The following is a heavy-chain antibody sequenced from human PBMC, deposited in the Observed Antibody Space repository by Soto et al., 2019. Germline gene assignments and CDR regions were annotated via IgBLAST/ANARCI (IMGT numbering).Heavy chain of an antibody. D-gene: IGHD2-2*02. CDR2: INHSGST. V-gene: IGHV4-34*01. J-gene: IGHJ6*02. CDR1: GGSFSGYY. Sequence: PSETLSLTCAIYGGSFSGYYWSWLRQPPGKGLEWIGEINHSGSTNYNPSLKSRVTISVDTSKNQFSLKLSSVTAADTAVYYCARDRRGRAGGGYCSSTSCYINYYYYGMDVWGQGTTVTVSS. CDR3: ARDRRGRAGGGYCSSTSCYINYYYYGMDV.